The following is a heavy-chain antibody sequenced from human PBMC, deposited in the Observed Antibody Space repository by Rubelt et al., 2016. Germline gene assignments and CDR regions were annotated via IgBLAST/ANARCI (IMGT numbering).Heavy chain of an antibody. Sequence: SGGGLVQPGGSLRLSCAASGFSFSNYWMYWVRQAPGKGLVWVSRINTDGSSITYADSVKGRFTISRDNAKNTLYLQMDSLRVEDTAVYYCARSDITIFEVVKNWGQGTLVTVSS. CDR2: INTDGSSI. J-gene: IGHJ4*02. CDR1: GFSFSNYW. V-gene: IGHV3-74*01. CDR3: ARSDITIFEVVKN. D-gene: IGHD3-3*01.